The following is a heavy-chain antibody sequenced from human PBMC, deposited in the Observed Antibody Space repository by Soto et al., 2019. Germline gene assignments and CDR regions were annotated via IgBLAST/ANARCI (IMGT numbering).Heavy chain of an antibody. CDR3: ARRDIVVVVAATSYAFDI. D-gene: IGHD2-15*01. CDR2: ISAYNGNT. Sequence: QVQLVQSGAEVKKPGASVKVSCKASGYTFTSYGISWVRQAPGQGLGWMGWISAYNGNTNYAQKLQGRVTMTTDTSTSTAYMELRSLRSDDTAVYYCARRDIVVVVAATSYAFDIWGQGTMVTVSS. CDR1: GYTFTSYG. V-gene: IGHV1-18*01. J-gene: IGHJ3*02.